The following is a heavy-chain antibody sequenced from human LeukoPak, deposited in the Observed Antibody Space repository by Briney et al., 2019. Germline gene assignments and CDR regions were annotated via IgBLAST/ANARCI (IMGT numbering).Heavy chain of an antibody. CDR3: ARGGSSGWYFWFDP. Sequence: GESLKISCQVFGSSFTNYWIGWVRQIPEKGLEWMGIIYPGDSDTRYSPSFQGQVTISTDKSLNTAYLQWSSLKAPDTAMYYCARGGSSGWYFWFDPWGQGTLVTVSS. CDR2: IYPGDSDT. J-gene: IGHJ5*02. CDR1: GSSFTNYW. V-gene: IGHV5-51*01. D-gene: IGHD6-19*01.